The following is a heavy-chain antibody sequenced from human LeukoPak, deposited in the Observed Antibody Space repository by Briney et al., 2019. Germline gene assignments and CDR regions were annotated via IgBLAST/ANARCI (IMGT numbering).Heavy chain of an antibody. CDR3: ARAAMATRNAFDI. CDR2: ISGSGDNT. V-gene: IGHV3-23*01. D-gene: IGHD5-24*01. Sequence: GGSLRLSCAASGFTFSSYSMNWVRQAPGKGLEWVSAISGSGDNTYYADSVKGRFTISRDNSKNTLYLQMNSLRAEDTAVYYCARAAMATRNAFDIWGQGTLVTVSS. CDR1: GFTFSSYS. J-gene: IGHJ3*02.